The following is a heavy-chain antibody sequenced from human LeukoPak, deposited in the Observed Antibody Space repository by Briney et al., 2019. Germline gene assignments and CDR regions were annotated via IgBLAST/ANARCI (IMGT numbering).Heavy chain of an antibody. Sequence: PSGTLSLTCAVSGGSISSSSYYWGWIRQPPGKGLEWIGSIYYSGSTYYNPSLKSRVTISVDTSKNQFSLKLSSVTAADTAVYYCATYSSLQLDYGMDVWGQGTTVTVSS. CDR3: ATYSSLQLDYGMDV. CDR2: IYYSGST. CDR1: GGSISSSSYY. D-gene: IGHD5-18*01. J-gene: IGHJ6*02. V-gene: IGHV4-39*07.